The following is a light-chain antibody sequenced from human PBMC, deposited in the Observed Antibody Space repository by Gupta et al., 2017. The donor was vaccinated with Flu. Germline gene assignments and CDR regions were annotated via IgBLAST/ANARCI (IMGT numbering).Light chain of an antibody. Sequence: EIVLTQSPAPLSLPQGERATLSCRASQSVSTYLAWYQQKPGQTPRLLIYDASNRATGIPARFSGSGSGTDFTLTISSLEPEDFAVYYCQKRSNWPPYTFGQGTRLEIK. V-gene: IGKV3-11*01. J-gene: IGKJ2*01. CDR3: QKRSNWPPYT. CDR2: DAS. CDR1: QSVSTY.